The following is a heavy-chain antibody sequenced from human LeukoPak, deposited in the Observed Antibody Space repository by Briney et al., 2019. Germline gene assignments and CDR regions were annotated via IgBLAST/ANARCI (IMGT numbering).Heavy chain of an antibody. J-gene: IGHJ4*02. Sequence: GESLKISCAASGFTFSSYGMHWVRQAPGEGLEWVALISYDGNNKYYADSVKGRFTISRDNSKNTLYLQMNSLRAEDTAVYYCAKDGEKYYYDSSGYFDYWGQGTLVTVSS. V-gene: IGHV3-30*18. CDR3: AKDGEKYYYDSSGYFDY. D-gene: IGHD3-22*01. CDR1: GFTFSSYG. CDR2: ISYDGNNK.